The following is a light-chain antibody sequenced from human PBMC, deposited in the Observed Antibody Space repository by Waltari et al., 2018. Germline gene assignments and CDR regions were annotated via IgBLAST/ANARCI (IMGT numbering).Light chain of an antibody. CDR1: TSNSGGID. CDR3: ATWEDSLNGWV. J-gene: IGLJ3*02. CDR2: PNN. Sequence: SVAIHSPSASGTPRQSVTISCSGSTSNSGGIDVYWYKQFPGTAPNLLIYPNNQRPSGVPDRFSGAKSCTSASLVISGLQSEDEADYYCATWEDSLNGWVFGGGTKLTVL. V-gene: IGLV1-44*01.